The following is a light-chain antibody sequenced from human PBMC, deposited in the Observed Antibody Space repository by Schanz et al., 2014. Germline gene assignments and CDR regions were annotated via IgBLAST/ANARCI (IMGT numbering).Light chain of an antibody. CDR3: QQYNNWPPWT. V-gene: IGKV3-15*01. J-gene: IGKJ1*01. CDR1: QSVSSN. Sequence: MTQSPATLSVSPGERATLSCRASQSVSSNLAWYQQKPGQAPRLLIYGTSTRATGVPARFSGSGSGTEFTLTISSLQSEDFAVYYCQQYNNWPPWTFGQGTKVEIK. CDR2: GTS.